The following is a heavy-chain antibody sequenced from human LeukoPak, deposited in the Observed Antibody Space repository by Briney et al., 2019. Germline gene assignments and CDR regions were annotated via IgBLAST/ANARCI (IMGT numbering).Heavy chain of an antibody. CDR2: ITSSSSYT. J-gene: IGHJ1*01. CDR1: GFTFSSYS. Sequence: GGSLRLSCAASGFTFSSYSMNWVRQAPGKGLEWISAITSSSSYTFYADSVKGRFTISRDNAKNSLYLQMNSLRAEDTALYYCAKAAAAGQAEYFQHWGQGTLVTVSS. V-gene: IGHV3-21*04. CDR3: AKAAAAGQAEYFQH. D-gene: IGHD6-13*01.